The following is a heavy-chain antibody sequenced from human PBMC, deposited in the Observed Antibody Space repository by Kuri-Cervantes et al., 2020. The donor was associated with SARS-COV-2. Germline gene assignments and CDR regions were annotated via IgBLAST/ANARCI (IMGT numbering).Heavy chain of an antibody. CDR2: IYHSGST. CDR3: ARHLNYYDSSGYYRTWYFDL. D-gene: IGHD3-22*01. Sequence: LRLSCAVSGGSISSGGYSWSWIRQPPGKGLEWIGYIYHSGSTYYNPSLKSRVTISVDRSKNQFSLKLSSVTAADTAVYYCARHLNYYDSSGYYRTWYFDLWGRGTLVTVSS. J-gene: IGHJ2*01. V-gene: IGHV4-30-2*01. CDR1: GGSISSGGYS.